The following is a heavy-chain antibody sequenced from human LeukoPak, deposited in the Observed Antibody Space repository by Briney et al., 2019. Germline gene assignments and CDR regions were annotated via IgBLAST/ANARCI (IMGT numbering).Heavy chain of an antibody. Sequence: SETLSLTCTVSGGSINSYYWSWIRQPAGKGLEWIGRMYSSGSTNYIPSLKSRVSMSVDTSKNQFSLKLTSVTAADTAVYYCARGGKATVVTMWGQGILVTVSS. J-gene: IGHJ4*02. V-gene: IGHV4-4*07. D-gene: IGHD4-23*01. CDR3: ARGGKATVVTM. CDR2: MYSSGST. CDR1: GGSINSYY.